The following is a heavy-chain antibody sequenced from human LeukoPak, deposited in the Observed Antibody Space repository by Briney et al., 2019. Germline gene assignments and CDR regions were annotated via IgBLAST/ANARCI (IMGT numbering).Heavy chain of an antibody. D-gene: IGHD3-3*01. CDR3: ARVGHDSWSGYYIDY. J-gene: IGHJ4*02. Sequence: SQTLSLTCAVSGGSICSGGYSWSWIRQPPGKGLEWIGYIYHSGSTYYNPSLKSRVTISVDRSKNQFSLKLSSVTAADTAVYYCARVGHDSWSGYYIDYWGQGTLVTVSS. V-gene: IGHV4-30-2*01. CDR2: IYHSGST. CDR1: GGSICSGGYS.